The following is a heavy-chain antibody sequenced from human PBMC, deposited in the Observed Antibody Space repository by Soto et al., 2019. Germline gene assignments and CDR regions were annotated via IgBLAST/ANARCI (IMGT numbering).Heavy chain of an antibody. Sequence: QITLRESGPALVRPAQTLTLTCTFSGFSLTSHHMGVAWIRQPPGKAMEWLALIYWDDDEPFNPSLKDRLAISKDTSKSQVVLTMTNMGPLDTATYFCAHAGDYDLLSFDHWGPGTLVTVSS. D-gene: IGHD4-17*01. CDR2: IYWDDDE. J-gene: IGHJ4*02. CDR3: AHAGDYDLLSFDH. V-gene: IGHV2-5*02. CDR1: GFSLTSHHMG.